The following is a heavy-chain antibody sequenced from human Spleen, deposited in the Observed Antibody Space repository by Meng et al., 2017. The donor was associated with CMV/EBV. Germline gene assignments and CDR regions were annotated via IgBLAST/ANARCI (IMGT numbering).Heavy chain of an antibody. D-gene: IGHD2-2*02. Sequence: SETLSLTCTVSGDSISSSTYYWGWNRQPPGKGLEWIGDIFYSGCTSYNPSLKSRVYISVDTSKTQLSLKLSSVTAAETAVYYCARPPNLPSDITYFDHCGPGALVTVSS. J-gene: IGHJ4*02. CDR2: IFYSGCT. CDR3: ARPPNLPSDITYFDH. CDR1: GDSISSSTYY. V-gene: IGHV4-39*01.